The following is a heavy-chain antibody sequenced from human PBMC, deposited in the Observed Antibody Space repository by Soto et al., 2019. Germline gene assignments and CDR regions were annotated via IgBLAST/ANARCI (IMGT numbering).Heavy chain of an antibody. CDR2: IYYTGGT. CDR1: DGSIISTSYY. Sequence: SETLSLTCTVSDGSIISTSYYWAWNRQPPGKGLEWIGTIYYTGGTYYNPSLKSRITISVDTPKNQFSLKLSSVTAADTAVYYCARLNKPGWFDPWGQGTLVTVSS. CDR3: ARLNKPGWFDP. V-gene: IGHV4-39*01. J-gene: IGHJ5*02.